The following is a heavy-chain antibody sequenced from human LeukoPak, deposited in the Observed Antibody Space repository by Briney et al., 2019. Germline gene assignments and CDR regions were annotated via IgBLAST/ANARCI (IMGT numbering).Heavy chain of an antibody. CDR1: GYTFTSYD. CDR2: INPDSDNT. J-gene: IGHJ4*02. CDR3: AIGAVGFDY. Sequence: ASVKVSYTASGYTFTSYDIHWVRQATGQGLEWMGWINPDSDNTDYAQKFQARVTITRNTSISTAYMELSSLRSEDTAVYYCAIGAVGFDYWGQGTLVTVSS. V-gene: IGHV1-8*01. D-gene: IGHD6-19*01.